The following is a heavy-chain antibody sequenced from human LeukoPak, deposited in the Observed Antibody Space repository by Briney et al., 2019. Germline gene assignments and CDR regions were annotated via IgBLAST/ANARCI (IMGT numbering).Heavy chain of an antibody. V-gene: IGHV3-30*04. CDR1: GFTFSSYA. CDR2: ISYDGSNN. CDR3: ARSRDYGDLDY. Sequence: GRSLRLSCAASGFTFSSYAMHWVRQAPGKGLEWVAVISYDGSNNYYADSVKGRFTMSRDNSKNTLYLQMNSLRAEDTAVYYCARSRDYGDLDYWGQGTLVTVSS. D-gene: IGHD4/OR15-4a*01. J-gene: IGHJ4*02.